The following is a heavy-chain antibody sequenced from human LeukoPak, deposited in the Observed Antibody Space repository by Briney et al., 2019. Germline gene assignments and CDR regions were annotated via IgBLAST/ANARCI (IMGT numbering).Heavy chain of an antibody. CDR2: VIGSSGAT. CDR3: AKGAYDFLEIAYFDY. J-gene: IGHJ4*02. V-gene: IGHV3-23*01. CDR1: GFTFSSYS. D-gene: IGHD3-3*01. Sequence: GGSLRLSCAASGFTFSSYSMNWVHQAPGKGLEWVAVVIGSSGATDYADSVKGRFTISRDNSKNTLFLQMNSLRAEDTAIYYCAKGAYDFLEIAYFDYWGQGALVTVSS.